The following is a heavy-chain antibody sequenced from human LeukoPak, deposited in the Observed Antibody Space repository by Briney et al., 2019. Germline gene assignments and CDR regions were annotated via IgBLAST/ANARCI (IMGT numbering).Heavy chain of an antibody. V-gene: IGHV3-7*01. Sequence: GGSLRLSCAASGFTFSTYWMSWVRQAPGKGLEWVANIKQDGSEKYYVDSVKGRFTISRDNAKNSLYLQMNTLRPEDTAVYYCARGDYGSGSYYNLYYFDYWGQGTLVTVSS. CDR1: GFTFSTYW. CDR2: IKQDGSEK. J-gene: IGHJ4*02. D-gene: IGHD3-10*01. CDR3: ARGDYGSGSYYNLYYFDY.